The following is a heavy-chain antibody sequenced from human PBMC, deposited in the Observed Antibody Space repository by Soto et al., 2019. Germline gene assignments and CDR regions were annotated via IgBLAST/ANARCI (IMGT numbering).Heavy chain of an antibody. CDR2: ISYSGST. V-gene: IGHV4-59*08. D-gene: IGHD3-10*01. CDR1: GGSISSYY. Sequence: SETLSPTCTVSGGSISSYYWSWIPQPPEKALEWFGHISYSGSTNYNPSLKSRVTISVDTSKNQFSLKRSSVTAADTAVYYCARQRGGGFSGSYPYYYYGMDVWGQGTTVTVS. J-gene: IGHJ6*02. CDR3: ARQRGGGFSGSYPYYYYGMDV.